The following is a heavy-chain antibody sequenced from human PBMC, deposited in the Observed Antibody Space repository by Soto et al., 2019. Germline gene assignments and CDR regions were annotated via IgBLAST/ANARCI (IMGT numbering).Heavy chain of an antibody. CDR2: IKNDGSEQ. D-gene: IGHD3-16*01. CDR3: PRVISLQVY. J-gene: IGHJ4*02. CDR1: AFTFSNFY. V-gene: IGHV3-7*03. Sequence: WGSLRLSGAASAFTFSNFYMTCVRQAPGKGLEWVASIKNDGSEQYYVDSVKGRFTISRDNSKNSLYLQMNSLRAGYTALYYYPRVISLQVYWGPETLLAFSS.